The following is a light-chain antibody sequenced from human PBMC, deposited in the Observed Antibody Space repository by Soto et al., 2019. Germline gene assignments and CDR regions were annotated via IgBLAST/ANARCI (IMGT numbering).Light chain of an antibody. CDR2: LGS. V-gene: IGKV2-28*01. CDR3: MQTLQTTWT. Sequence: KPGQSPQLLIYLGSTRASGVPDRFSGSGSGTDFTLEISRVEAEDVGVYYCMQTLQTTWTFGQGTKVEIK. J-gene: IGKJ1*01.